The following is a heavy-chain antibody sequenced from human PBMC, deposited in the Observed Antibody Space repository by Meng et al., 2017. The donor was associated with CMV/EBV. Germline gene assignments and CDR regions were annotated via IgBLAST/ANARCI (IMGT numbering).Heavy chain of an antibody. D-gene: IGHD5-18*01. CDR2: IYTSGST. V-gene: IGHV4-4*07. CDR1: GGSTSSYY. CDR3: ARHGDTAMVVGIDY. J-gene: IGHJ4*02. Sequence: QVRLEESGPGLVNPSETLSLTCTCSGGSTSSYYWSWSRQPAGKGLEWIGRIYTSGSTNYNPSLKSRVTMSVDTSKNQFSLKLSSGTAADTAVYYCARHGDTAMVVGIDYWGQGTLVTVSS.